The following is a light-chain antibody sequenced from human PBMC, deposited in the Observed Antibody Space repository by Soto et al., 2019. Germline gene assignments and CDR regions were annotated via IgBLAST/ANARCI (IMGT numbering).Light chain of an antibody. V-gene: IGKV2-30*01. Sequence: DVVMTQSPLSLPVTLGQPASISCRSSQSLVNSNGNTYLSCFHQRPGQSPRRLIYNVFNRDSGVPDRFSGSGSGTDFTLKISRVEAEDVGIYYCMHGTHWPPTFGQGTKVEIK. CDR3: MHGTHWPPT. CDR1: QSLVNSNGNTY. CDR2: NVF. J-gene: IGKJ1*01.